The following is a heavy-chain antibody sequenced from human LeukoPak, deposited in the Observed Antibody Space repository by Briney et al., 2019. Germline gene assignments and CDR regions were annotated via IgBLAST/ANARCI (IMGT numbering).Heavy chain of an antibody. J-gene: IGHJ5*02. Sequence: GGSLRLSCAASGFTFSSYSMNWVRQAPGKGLEWVSYISSSSNTIYYADSVKGRFTIYRDIAKNSLYLQMNSLRAEDTAVYSCARGADGVSSNSRGWFDPWGQGTLVTVSS. CDR3: ARGADGVSSNSRGWFDP. D-gene: IGHD2-15*01. CDR1: GFTFSSYS. CDR2: ISSSSNTI. V-gene: IGHV3-48*01.